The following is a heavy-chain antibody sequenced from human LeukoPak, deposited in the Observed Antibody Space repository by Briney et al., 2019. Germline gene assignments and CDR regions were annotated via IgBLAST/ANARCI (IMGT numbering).Heavy chain of an antibody. Sequence: SETLSLTCTVSGGSISSYYWSWIRQPPGKGLEWIGYIYYSGSTNYNPSLKSRVTISVDTSKNQFSLKLSSVTAADTAVYYCARDAGTVFHYMDVWGKGTTVTVSS. CDR3: ARDAGTVFHYMDV. CDR2: IYYSGST. D-gene: IGHD1-1*01. J-gene: IGHJ6*03. CDR1: GGSISSYY. V-gene: IGHV4-59*01.